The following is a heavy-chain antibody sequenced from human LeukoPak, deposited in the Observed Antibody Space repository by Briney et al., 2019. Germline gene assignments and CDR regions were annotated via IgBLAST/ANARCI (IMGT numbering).Heavy chain of an antibody. D-gene: IGHD6-25*01. Sequence: SETLSLTCTVSGYSISSGYYWGWIRQPPGKGLEWIGSIHHGGTTYYNPSLKSPVTISVDTSKNQFSLKLSSATAADTAVYYCARLLAYSSELDYWGQGTLVTVSS. J-gene: IGHJ4*02. CDR2: IHHGGTT. CDR1: GYSISSGYY. CDR3: ARLLAYSSELDY. V-gene: IGHV4-38-2*02.